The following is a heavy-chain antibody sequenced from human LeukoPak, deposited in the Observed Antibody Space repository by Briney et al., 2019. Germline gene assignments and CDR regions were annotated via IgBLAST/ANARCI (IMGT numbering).Heavy chain of an antibody. D-gene: IGHD3-10*01. CDR1: IFTFSIYV. Sequence: GGCLRLSCASCIFTFSIYVMHCVPEAPGKGREGGVVISYEGSNKYYADSVKGRFTISRDNSKNTLYLQMNSLRAEDPAVYYCAKDSDYYGSGSRFDYWGQGTLVTVSS. J-gene: IGHJ4*02. CDR2: ISYEGSNK. CDR3: AKDSDYYGSGSRFDY. V-gene: IGHV3-30*18.